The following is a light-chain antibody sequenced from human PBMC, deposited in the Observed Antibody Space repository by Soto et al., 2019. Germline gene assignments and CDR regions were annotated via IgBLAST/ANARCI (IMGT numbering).Light chain of an antibody. CDR3: QSYDSSLSGSV. J-gene: IGLJ2*01. V-gene: IGLV1-40*01. CDR2: GDT. Sequence: QSVLTQPPSVSGAPGQRVTISCTGSSSNIGADYDVHSYQQLPGTAPKLLIFGDTNRPSGVPDRFSGSKSGTSASLAITGLQADDEADYYCQSYDSSLSGSVFGGGTKVTVL. CDR1: SSNIGADYD.